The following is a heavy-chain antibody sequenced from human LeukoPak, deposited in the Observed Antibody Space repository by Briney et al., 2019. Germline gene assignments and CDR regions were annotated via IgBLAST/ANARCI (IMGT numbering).Heavy chain of an antibody. CDR2: INPNGGDT. CDR1: GYTFSGYY. CDR3: ARGGFDY. V-gene: IGHV1-2*02. Sequence: GASVKVSCKASGYTFSGYYIHWVRQAPGQGLEWMGWINPNGGDTHYAQKFQGRVTLTRDTSIGTAYMELSSLRSDVTAVYYCARGGFDYWGQGTLVTVSS. J-gene: IGHJ4*02.